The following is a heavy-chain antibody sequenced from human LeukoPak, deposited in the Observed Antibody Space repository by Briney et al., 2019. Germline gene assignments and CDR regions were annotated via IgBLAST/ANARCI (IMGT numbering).Heavy chain of an antibody. J-gene: IGHJ6*03. Sequence: GASVKVSCKASGGTFSSYAISWVRQAPGQGLEWMGRIIPIFGTANYAQKFQGRVTITTDESTSTAYMELSSLRSEDTAVYYCARDVIGGDRYYYYMDVWGKGTTVTVSS. CDR1: GGTFSSYA. V-gene: IGHV1-69*05. CDR3: ARDVIGGDRYYYYMDV. D-gene: IGHD4-17*01. CDR2: IIPIFGTA.